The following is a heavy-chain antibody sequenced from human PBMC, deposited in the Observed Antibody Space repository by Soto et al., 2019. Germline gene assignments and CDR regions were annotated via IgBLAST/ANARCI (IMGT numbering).Heavy chain of an antibody. Sequence: QVQLVESGGGVVQPGRSLRLSCAASGFTFSSYGMHWVRQAPGKGLEWVAVIWYDGSNKYYADSVKGRFTISRDNSKNTLYLQMSSLRAEDTAVYYCARDCSSTSCRQAIDYWGQGTLVTVSS. CDR3: ARDCSSTSCRQAIDY. J-gene: IGHJ4*02. V-gene: IGHV3-33*01. CDR2: IWYDGSNK. D-gene: IGHD2-2*01. CDR1: GFTFSSYG.